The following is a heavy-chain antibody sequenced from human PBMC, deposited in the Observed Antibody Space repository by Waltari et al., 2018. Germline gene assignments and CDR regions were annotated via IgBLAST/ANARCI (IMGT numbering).Heavy chain of an antibody. CDR1: GYTFINFF. CDR3: ARVSETAN. Sequence: QVQLVQSGAEVKKPGASVKVSCNTSGYTFINFFIHWIRQAPGQGLEWMGRVNSRNGGTNYAQRFQGRVTMTRDTSVNTAYMELNRLTSDDTAVYYCARVSETANWGQGTLVTVSS. J-gene: IGHJ4*02. CDR2: VNSRNGGT. V-gene: IGHV1-2*02.